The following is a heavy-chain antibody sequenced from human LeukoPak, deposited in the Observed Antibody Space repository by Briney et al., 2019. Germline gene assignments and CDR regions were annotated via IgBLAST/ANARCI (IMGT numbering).Heavy chain of an antibody. D-gene: IGHD6-13*01. CDR2: IKEDGSEK. Sequence: PGESLRLSCAASGLTFSNYWMTWVRQAPGKGLEWVADIKEDGSEKYYVDSVKGRFTISRDNAKNSLFLQMDSLRSEDTAVYYCVKNSGWYRLDCWGQGTLVTVSS. J-gene: IGHJ4*02. CDR3: VKNSGWYRLDC. V-gene: IGHV3-7*03. CDR1: GLTFSNYW.